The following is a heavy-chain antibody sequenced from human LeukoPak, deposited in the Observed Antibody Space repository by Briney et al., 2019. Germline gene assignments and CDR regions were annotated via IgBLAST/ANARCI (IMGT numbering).Heavy chain of an antibody. Sequence: ASVKVSCKASGYTFTSYGISWVRQAPGQGLEWIGWISAYNGNTNYARKLQGRVTMTTDTSTSTAYMELRSLRSDDTAVYYCAREPLRGGDYVWGQGTLVTVSS. V-gene: IGHV1-18*01. CDR1: GYTFTSYG. CDR3: AREPLRGGDYV. D-gene: IGHD2-21*02. J-gene: IGHJ4*02. CDR2: ISAYNGNT.